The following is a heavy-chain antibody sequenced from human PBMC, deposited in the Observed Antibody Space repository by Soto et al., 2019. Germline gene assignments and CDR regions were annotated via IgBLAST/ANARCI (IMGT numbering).Heavy chain of an antibody. CDR3: ARDRGYSSGWYVYYFDY. CDR2: ISAYNGNT. CDR1: GYTFTSYG. V-gene: IGHV1-18*01. J-gene: IGHJ4*02. D-gene: IGHD6-19*01. Sequence: ASVKVSCKASGYTFTSYGISWVRQAPGQGLEWKGWISAYNGNTNYAQKLQGRVTMTTDTSTSTAYMELRSLRSDDTAVYYCARDRGYSSGWYVYYFDYWGQGTLVTVSS.